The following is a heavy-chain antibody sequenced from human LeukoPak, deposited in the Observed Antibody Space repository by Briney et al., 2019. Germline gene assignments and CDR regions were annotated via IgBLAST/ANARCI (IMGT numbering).Heavy chain of an antibody. CDR3: ARIRQWELLGWYFDL. CDR2: IYTSGST. CDR1: GVSISSYY. V-gene: IGHV4-4*07. D-gene: IGHD1-26*01. J-gene: IGHJ2*01. Sequence: SETLSLTCTVSGVSISSYYWSWIRQPAGKGREWIGRIYTSGSTNYNPFLKSPVNMSVDTSKNQFSLKLSSVTAADPAVYYCARIRQWELLGWYFDLWGSGTLVTVSS.